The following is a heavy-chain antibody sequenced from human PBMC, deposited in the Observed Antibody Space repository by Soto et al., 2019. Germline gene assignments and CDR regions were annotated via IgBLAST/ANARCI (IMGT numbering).Heavy chain of an antibody. V-gene: IGHV4-31*03. CDR2: IYYSGST. CDR1: GGSISRGGYY. Sequence: SETLSLTCTVSGGSISRGGYYWSWIRQHPGKGLEWIGYIYYSGSTYYNPSLKSRVTISVDTSKNQFSLKLSSVTAADTAVYYCARVVVVVAAARWVDYWGQGTLVTVSS. CDR3: ARVVVVVAAARWVDY. D-gene: IGHD2-15*01. J-gene: IGHJ4*02.